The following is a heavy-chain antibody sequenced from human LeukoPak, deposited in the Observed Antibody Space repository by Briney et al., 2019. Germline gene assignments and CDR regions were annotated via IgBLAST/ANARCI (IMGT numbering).Heavy chain of an antibody. CDR1: GGSISSGGYY. CDR2: IYCSGST. CDR3: ARSTTVTTFFDY. D-gene: IGHD4-17*01. Sequence: SETLSLTCTVSGGSISSGGYYWSWIRQHPGKGLEWIGYIYCSGSTYYNPSLKSRVTISVDTSKNQFSLKLSSVTAADTAVYYCARSTTVTTFFDYWGQGTLVTVSS. V-gene: IGHV4-31*03. J-gene: IGHJ4*02.